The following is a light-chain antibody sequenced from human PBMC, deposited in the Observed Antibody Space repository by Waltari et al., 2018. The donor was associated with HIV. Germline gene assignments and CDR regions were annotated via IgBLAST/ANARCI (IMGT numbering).Light chain of an antibody. V-gene: IGLV1-44*01. Sequence: QSVLPQPPSASGTPGQRVTLSCSGSSSNIGINTVNWYQHLPGTAPKLLIYSSNQRPSGVPDRFSGSKSGTSASLAISGLQSEDEADYYCAAWDDRLNGWVFGGGTKLTVL. CDR1: SSNIGINT. J-gene: IGLJ3*02. CDR3: AAWDDRLNGWV. CDR2: SSN.